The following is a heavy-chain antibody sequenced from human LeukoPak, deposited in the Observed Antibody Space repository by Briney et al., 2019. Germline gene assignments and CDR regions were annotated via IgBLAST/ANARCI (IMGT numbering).Heavy chain of an antibody. CDR2: INAGNGNT. V-gene: IGHV1-3*01. Sequence: GASVKVSCKASGYTFTSYGISWVRQAPGQRLEWMGWINAGNGNTKYSQKFQGRVTITRDTSASTAYMELSSLRSEDTAVYYCARDYYGSGSSYLSYYFDYWGQGTLVTVSS. D-gene: IGHD3-10*01. CDR1: GYTFTSYG. J-gene: IGHJ4*02. CDR3: ARDYYGSGSSYLSYYFDY.